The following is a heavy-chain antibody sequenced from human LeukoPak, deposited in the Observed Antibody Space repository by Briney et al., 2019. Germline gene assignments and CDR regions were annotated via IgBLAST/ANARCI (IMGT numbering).Heavy chain of an antibody. J-gene: IGHJ6*03. V-gene: IGHV3-43*02. Sequence: GGSLRLSCAASGFTFDDSAMHWVRHAPGRGLEWVSLITGDGTTTYYADSVRGRFTISRDNNKNSLYLQMHSLRTEDTAFYYCAKPNNYYDSSGYPVAYYYYYMDVWGKGATVTVSS. CDR2: ITGDGTTT. CDR1: GFTFDDSA. CDR3: AKPNNYYDSSGYPVAYYYYYMDV. D-gene: IGHD3-22*01.